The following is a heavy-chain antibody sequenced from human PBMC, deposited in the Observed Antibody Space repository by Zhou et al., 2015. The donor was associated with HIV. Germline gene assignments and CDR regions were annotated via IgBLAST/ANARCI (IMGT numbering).Heavy chain of an antibody. Sequence: EVQLVESGGGLVQPGRSLRLSCAVSGFTFDDYAMHWVRQPPGKGLEWVSSVSWNSGTKGYADSVKGRFTISRDNSKNTVYLQIDALRDEDTAVYFCARGYYDYDYWGQGILVTVSS. CDR2: VSWNSGTK. CDR1: GFTFDDYA. V-gene: IGHV3-9*01. CDR3: ARGYYDYDY. J-gene: IGHJ4*02. D-gene: IGHD3-16*01.